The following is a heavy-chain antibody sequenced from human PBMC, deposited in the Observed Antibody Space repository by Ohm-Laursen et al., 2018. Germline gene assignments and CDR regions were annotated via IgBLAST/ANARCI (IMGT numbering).Heavy chain of an antibody. D-gene: IGHD6-13*01. CDR2: VSGSGDTT. CDR3: AKKAAAGTYYFDY. CDR1: GFTFRNYA. Sequence: SLRLSCAASGFTFRNYAMTWVRQAPGKGLEWVSSVSGSGDTTYYADSVKGRFTISRDNSKNTVYLQMNSLRAEDTAVYYCAKKAAAGTYYFDYWGQGTLVTVSS. J-gene: IGHJ4*02. V-gene: IGHV3-23*01.